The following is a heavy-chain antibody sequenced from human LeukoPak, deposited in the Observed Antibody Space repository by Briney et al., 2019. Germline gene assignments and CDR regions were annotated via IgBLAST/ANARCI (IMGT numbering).Heavy chain of an antibody. Sequence: PGGSLRLSFAVSGITLSNYGMSGVRRAPGRGLEWVEGISDSGGSTNYADSVKGRFTISRDNPKNTLYLQMNSLRAEDTAVYFCAKRGVVIRVILVGFHKEAYYFDSWGQGALVTVSS. CDR3: AKRGVVIRVILVGFHKEAYYFDS. V-gene: IGHV3-23*01. CDR2: ISDSGGST. D-gene: IGHD3-22*01. J-gene: IGHJ4*02. CDR1: GITLSNYG.